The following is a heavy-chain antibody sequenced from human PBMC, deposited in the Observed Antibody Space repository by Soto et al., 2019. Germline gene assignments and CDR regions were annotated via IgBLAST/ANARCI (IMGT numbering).Heavy chain of an antibody. CDR2: TYYRSKWYS. J-gene: IGHJ4*02. CDR3: ARLHPPSAYYYRRGGYYFDY. CDR1: GDSVSSKSAA. D-gene: IGHD3-22*01. Sequence: SQTLSLTCAISGDSVSSKSAAWNWIRQSPSRGLEWLGRTYYRSKWYSDYAVSVKSRITINPDTSKNQFSLQLKSVTPEDTAVYYCARLHPPSAYYYRRGGYYFDYWGQGTLVTVSS. V-gene: IGHV6-1*01.